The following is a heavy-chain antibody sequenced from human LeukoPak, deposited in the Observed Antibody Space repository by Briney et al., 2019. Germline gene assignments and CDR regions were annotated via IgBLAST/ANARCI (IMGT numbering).Heavy chain of an antibody. CDR2: IKQDGSEK. J-gene: IGHJ1*01. V-gene: IGHV3-7*01. CDR1: GFTFSSYW. D-gene: IGHD3-22*01. CDR3: ARPAPKLSGYYPEYFQH. Sequence: GGSLRLSCAASGFTFSSYWMSWVRQAPGKGLEWVANIKQDGSEKYYVDSVKGRFTISRDNAKNSLYLQMNSLRAEDTAVYYCARPAPKLSGYYPEYFQHWGQGTLVTVSS.